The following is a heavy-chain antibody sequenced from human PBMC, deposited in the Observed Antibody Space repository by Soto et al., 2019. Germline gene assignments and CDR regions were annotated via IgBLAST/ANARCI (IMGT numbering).Heavy chain of an antibody. J-gene: IGHJ4*02. CDR2: IYYSGST. CDR1: GGSVSSGSYY. V-gene: IGHV4-61*01. D-gene: IGHD4-17*01. CDR3: ARDSTVTTGFDY. Sequence: QVQLQESGPGLVKPSETLSLTCTVSGGSVSSGSYYWSWIRQPPGKGLEWIGYIYYSGSTNYNPSLKSRGTISVYTSKNQFSLKLSSVTAADTAVYYCARDSTVTTGFDYWGQGTLVTVSS.